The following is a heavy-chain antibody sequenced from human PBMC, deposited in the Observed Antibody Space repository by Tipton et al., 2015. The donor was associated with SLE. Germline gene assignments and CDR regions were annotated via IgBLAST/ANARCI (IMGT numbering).Heavy chain of an antibody. CDR3: ARPIVGVAAFHI. CDR1: GGSFSGYY. V-gene: IGHV4-4*09. CDR2: IYTSGST. J-gene: IGHJ3*02. Sequence: TLSLTCAVYGGSFSGYYWSWIRQSPGKGLEWIGYIYTSGSTNYNPSLKSRVTMSVDTSKNQFSLKLSSVTAADTAVYFCARPIVGVAAFHIWGPGTMVTVSS. D-gene: IGHD1-26*01.